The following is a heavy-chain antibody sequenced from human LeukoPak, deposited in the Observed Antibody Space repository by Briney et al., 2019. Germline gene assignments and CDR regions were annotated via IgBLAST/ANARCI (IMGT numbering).Heavy chain of an antibody. CDR3: ARAYTMVATFDY. V-gene: IGHV1-46*01. CDR2: INPSGGST. Sequence: EASVKVSCKMFGGTFSDCGITWLRQAPGQGLEWMGIINPSGGSTTYAQKFQGRVTMTRDTSTSTVYMELSSLKSEDTAVYYCARAYTMVATFDYWGQGTLVTVSS. J-gene: IGHJ4*02. D-gene: IGHD3-10*01. CDR1: GGTFSDCG.